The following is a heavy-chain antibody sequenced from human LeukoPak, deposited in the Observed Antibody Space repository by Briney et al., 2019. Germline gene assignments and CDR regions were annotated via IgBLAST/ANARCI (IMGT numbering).Heavy chain of an antibody. V-gene: IGHV3-21*01. J-gene: IGHJ4*02. Sequence: GGSLRLSCAASGFTFSSYSMNWVRQAPGKGLEWVSSISSSSSYIYYADSVKGRFTISRDNAKNSLYLQMNSQRAEDTAVYYCARDGVAVAGLDYGGQGTLVTVSS. D-gene: IGHD6-19*01. CDR1: GFTFSSYS. CDR2: ISSSSSYI. CDR3: ARDGVAVAGLDY.